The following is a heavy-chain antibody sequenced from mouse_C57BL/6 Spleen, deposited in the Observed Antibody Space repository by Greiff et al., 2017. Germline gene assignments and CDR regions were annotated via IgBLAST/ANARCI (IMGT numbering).Heavy chain of an antibody. J-gene: IGHJ4*01. Sequence: EVQLQQSGTVLARPGASVKMSCKTSGYTFTSYWMHWVKQRPGQGLEWIGAIYPGNSDTSYNQKFKGKAKLTAVTSASTAYMELSSLTNEDSAVXYCTRGTTMVTTPSMDYWGQGTSVTVSS. CDR1: GYTFTSYW. D-gene: IGHD2-2*01. CDR2: IYPGNSDT. CDR3: TRGTTMVTTPSMDY. V-gene: IGHV1-5*01.